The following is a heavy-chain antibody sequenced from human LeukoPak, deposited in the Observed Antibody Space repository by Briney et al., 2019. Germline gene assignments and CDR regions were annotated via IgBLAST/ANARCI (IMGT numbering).Heavy chain of an antibody. Sequence: NPSETLSLTCAVYGGSFSGYYWSWIRQPPGKGLEWIGEIDQSGTTYYNPSLKSRVAISIDTSKNQFSLKLSSVTAADTAVYYCARVIGSDTRDYYLGYWGQGTLVTVYS. J-gene: IGHJ4*02. D-gene: IGHD2-2*01. CDR1: GGSFSGYY. CDR3: ARVIGSDTRDYYLGY. V-gene: IGHV4-34*01. CDR2: IDQSGTT.